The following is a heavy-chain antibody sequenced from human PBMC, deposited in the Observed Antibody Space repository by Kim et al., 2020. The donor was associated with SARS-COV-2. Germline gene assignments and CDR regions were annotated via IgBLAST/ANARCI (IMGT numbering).Heavy chain of an antibody. D-gene: IGHD6-13*01. CDR2: IYTSGST. CDR1: GGSISGYY. V-gene: IGHV4-4*07. CDR3: ARGLTAAGANNVDY. J-gene: IGHJ4*02. Sequence: SETLSLTCTVSGGSISGYYWTWIRQPAGKGLEWIGRIYTSGSTNYNPSLESRVTMSVDTSKTQFSLELTSVTAADTAVYYCARGLTAAGANNVDYWGQGT.